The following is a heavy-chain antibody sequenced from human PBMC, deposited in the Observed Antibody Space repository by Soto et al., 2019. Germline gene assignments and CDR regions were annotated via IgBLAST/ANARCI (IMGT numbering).Heavy chain of an antibody. Sequence: QVQLVESGGGVVQPGRSLRLSCAAFGFTFSSYGMHWVRQAPGKGLEWVAVISYDGSNKYYADSVKGRFTISRDNSKNTLYLQMNSLRAEDTAVYYCAKDPGTTGFDYWGQGTLVTVSS. V-gene: IGHV3-30*18. CDR1: GFTFSSYG. J-gene: IGHJ4*02. CDR3: AKDPGTTGFDY. D-gene: IGHD1-7*01. CDR2: ISYDGSNK.